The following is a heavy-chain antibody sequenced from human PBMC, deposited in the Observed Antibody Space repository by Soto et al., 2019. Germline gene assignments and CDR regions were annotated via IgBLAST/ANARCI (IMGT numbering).Heavy chain of an antibody. Sequence: LSLTCTVSGGSISSGDYYWSWIRQPPGKGLEWIGYIYYSGSTYYNPSLKSRVTISVDTSKNQFSLKLSSVTAADTAVYYCARDQRYCSSTSCYDWFDPWGQGTLVTVSS. CDR2: IYYSGST. J-gene: IGHJ5*02. CDR1: GGSISSGDYY. V-gene: IGHV4-30-4*01. D-gene: IGHD2-2*01. CDR3: ARDQRYCSSTSCYDWFDP.